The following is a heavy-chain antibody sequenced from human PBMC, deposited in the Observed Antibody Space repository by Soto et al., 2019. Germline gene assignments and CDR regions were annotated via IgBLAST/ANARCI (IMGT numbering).Heavy chain of an antibody. J-gene: IGHJ3*02. CDR3: ARMPYCGGDCYSDALDI. V-gene: IGHV4-39*01. D-gene: IGHD2-21*02. Sequence: ETLSLTCTVSGGSISSSSYYWGWIRQPPGKGLEWIGSIYYSGSTYYNPSLKSRVTISVDTSKNQFSLKLSSVTAADTAVYYCARMPYCGGDCYSDALDIWGQGTMVTVSS. CDR1: GGSISSSSYY. CDR2: IYYSGST.